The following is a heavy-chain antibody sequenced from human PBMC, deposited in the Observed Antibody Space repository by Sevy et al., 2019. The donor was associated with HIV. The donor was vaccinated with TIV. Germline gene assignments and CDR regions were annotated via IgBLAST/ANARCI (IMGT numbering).Heavy chain of an antibody. CDR1: GGSFSGYY. Sequence: SETLSLTCAVYGGSFSGYYWSWIRQPPGKGLEWIGEINHSGSTNYNPSLKSRVTISVDTSKNQFSLKLSSVTAADTAVYYCARAGYIAVAGTLFDYWAREPWSPSPQ. V-gene: IGHV4-34*01. D-gene: IGHD6-19*01. CDR3: ARAGYIAVAGTLFDY. J-gene: IGHJ4*02. CDR2: INHSGST.